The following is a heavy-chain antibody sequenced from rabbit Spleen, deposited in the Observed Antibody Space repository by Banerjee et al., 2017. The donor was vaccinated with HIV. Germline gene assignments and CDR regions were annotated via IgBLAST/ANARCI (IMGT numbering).Heavy chain of an antibody. CDR2: IDPVFGIT. CDR1: GFTLSSYY. J-gene: IGHJ4*01. Sequence: HLKESGGGLVQPGGSLKLSCTASGFTLSSYYMNWVRQAPGKGLEWIGYIDPVFGITYYANWVNGRFSISRENAQNTVFLQMTSLTAADTATYFCARGYTIGYVYVNLWGPGTLVTVS. V-gene: IGHV1S7*01. CDR3: ARGYTIGYVYVNL. D-gene: IGHD6-1*01.